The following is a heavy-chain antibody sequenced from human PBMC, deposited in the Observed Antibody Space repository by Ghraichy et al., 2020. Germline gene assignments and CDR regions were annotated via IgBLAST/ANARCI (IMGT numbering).Heavy chain of an antibody. D-gene: IGHD6-19*01. Sequence: LSLTCVASGLMFSPNSMNWVRQAPGKGLEWVASISSSTRYIYYADSVKGRFTISRDNSQNSLYLQMNSLRAEDTAVYYCSRGGGAGTPVLYHMDVWGLGTTVTVSS. CDR3: SRGGGAGTPVLYHMDV. J-gene: IGHJ6*02. CDR1: GLMFSPNS. V-gene: IGHV3-21*01. CDR2: ISSSTRYI.